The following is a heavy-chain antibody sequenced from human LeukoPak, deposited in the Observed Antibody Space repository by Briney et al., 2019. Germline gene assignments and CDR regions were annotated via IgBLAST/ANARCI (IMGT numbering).Heavy chain of an antibody. V-gene: IGHV3-7*01. CDR3: ARAYDILTGYSDPPDWYFDL. J-gene: IGHJ2*01. CDR2: IKQDGSEK. CDR1: QFTFNRYW. D-gene: IGHD3-9*01. Sequence: GGSLRLSCAASQFTFNRYWMSWVRQAPGKGLEWVANIKQDGSEKYYVDSVKGRFTISRDNAKNSLYLQMNSLRAEDTAVYYCARAYDILTGYSDPPDWYFDLWGRGTLVTVSS.